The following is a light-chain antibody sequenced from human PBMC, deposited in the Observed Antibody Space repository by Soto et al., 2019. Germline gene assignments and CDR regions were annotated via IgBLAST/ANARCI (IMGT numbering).Light chain of an antibody. V-gene: IGLV7-46*01. CDR1: TGAVTSGHY. CDR2: DTS. Sequence: QAVVTQEPSLTVSPGGTVTLTCGSSTGAVTSGHYPYWFQQWPGQAPRTLISDTSNRHSWTPARFSGSLLGGKAALTLSGAQPEDEADYYCLLSFSGVEVFGGGTKVTVL. CDR3: LLSFSGVEV. J-gene: IGLJ2*01.